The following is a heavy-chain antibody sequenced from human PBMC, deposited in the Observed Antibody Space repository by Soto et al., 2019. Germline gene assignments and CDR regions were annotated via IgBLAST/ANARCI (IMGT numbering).Heavy chain of an antibody. CDR2: ISYDGSNR. V-gene: IGHV3-30*18. CDR3: AKSPRGYKIDY. D-gene: IGHD2-2*02. Sequence: LRLSCATSGFTFSRYGMHWVRQAPGNDLEWVALISYDGSNRYYADSVRGRFTISRDNSKNTLYLQMSSLRPEDTAVYYCAKSPRGYKIDYWGQGTLVTSPQ. J-gene: IGHJ4*02. CDR1: GFTFSRYG.